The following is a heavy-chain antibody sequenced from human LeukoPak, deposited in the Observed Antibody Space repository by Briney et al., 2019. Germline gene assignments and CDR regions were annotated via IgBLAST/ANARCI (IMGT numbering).Heavy chain of an antibody. CDR3: ARIPKGSGWTFDY. CDR1: GFTFSSYW. D-gene: IGHD6-19*01. CDR2: IKQDGSEK. Sequence: GGSLRLPCAASGFTFSSYWMSWVRQAPGKGLEWVANIKQDGSEKYYVDSVKGRFTISRDNAKNSLYLQMNSLRAEDTAVYYCARIPKGSGWTFDYWGQGTLVTVSS. V-gene: IGHV3-7*05. J-gene: IGHJ4*02.